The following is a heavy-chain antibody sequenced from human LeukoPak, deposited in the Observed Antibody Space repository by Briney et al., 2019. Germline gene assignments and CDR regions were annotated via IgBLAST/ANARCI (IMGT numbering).Heavy chain of an antibody. CDR1: GYTFTSYD. D-gene: IGHD2-2*01. CDR2: MNPHDGNT. Sequence: ASVKVSCKVSGYTFTSYDINWVRQSTGQGLEWMGWMNPHDGNTGYAQKFQGRVTMTRNTSISTAYMELSRLRSDDTAVYYCARDLKGYCSSTSCLEVAFDIWGQGTMVTVSS. J-gene: IGHJ3*02. CDR3: ARDLKGYCSSTSCLEVAFDI. V-gene: IGHV1-8*01.